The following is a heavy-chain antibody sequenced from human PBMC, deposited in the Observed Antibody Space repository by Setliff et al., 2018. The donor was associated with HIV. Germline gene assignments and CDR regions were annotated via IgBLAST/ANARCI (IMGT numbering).Heavy chain of an antibody. V-gene: IGHV3-23*01. CDR3: AKVFVFGIDAFDI. CDR1: GFTFSTYA. CDR2: VGAVGGPT. Sequence: GEPLKISCAASGFTFSTYAMGWVRQAPGKGLEWVSTVGAVGGPTHYAESVKGRFTISKDNSKNALYLQMSSLRDEDTAVYYCAKVFVFGIDAFDIWGQGTMVTVSS. J-gene: IGHJ3*02. D-gene: IGHD3-10*02.